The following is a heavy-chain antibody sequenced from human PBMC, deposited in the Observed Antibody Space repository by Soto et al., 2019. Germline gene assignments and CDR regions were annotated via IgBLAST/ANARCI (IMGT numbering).Heavy chain of an antibody. CDR3: TRADCSSTSCYLYVDY. CDR2: IKSKAYGGTT. D-gene: IGHD2-2*01. V-gene: IGHV3-49*03. J-gene: IGHJ4*02. CDR1: GFTFGDYA. Sequence: GGSRRLSCTASGFTFGDYAMSWFRQAAGKGLEWVGFIKSKAYGGTTEYAASVKGRFTISRDDSKSIAYLQMNSLKTEDTAVYYCTRADCSSTSCYLYVDYWGQGTLVTVSS.